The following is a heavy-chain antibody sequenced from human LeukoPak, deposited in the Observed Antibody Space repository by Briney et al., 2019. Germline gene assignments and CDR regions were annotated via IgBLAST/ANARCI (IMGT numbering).Heavy chain of an antibody. Sequence: GGSLRLSCAASGFTFTTYSMNWVRQAPGKGLEWVSSISSSSTYIYYADSVEGRFTISRDNAKNSLYLQMNSLRAEDTAVYYCARGGGVVALQRWGQGTLVTVSS. CDR1: GFTFTTYS. D-gene: IGHD3-22*01. CDR3: ARGGGVVALQR. CDR2: ISSSSTYI. V-gene: IGHV3-21*01. J-gene: IGHJ1*01.